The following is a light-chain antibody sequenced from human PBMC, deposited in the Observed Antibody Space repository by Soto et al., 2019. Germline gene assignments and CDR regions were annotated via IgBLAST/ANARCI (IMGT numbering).Light chain of an antibody. CDR2: GAS. J-gene: IGKJ5*01. CDR3: QQYGTSPRT. V-gene: IGKV3-20*01. CDR1: QSIRSTH. Sequence: EIPITQSPATLSVSPGERGTLPCRASQSIRSTHLAWYQLKPGQPPRIFIYGASSRATGIPDRFSGSGSGTDCTLTISSLEPEDFSVYICQQYGTSPRTFGQGTRLEIK.